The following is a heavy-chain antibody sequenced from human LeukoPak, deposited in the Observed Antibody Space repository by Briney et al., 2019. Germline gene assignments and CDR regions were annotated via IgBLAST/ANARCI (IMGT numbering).Heavy chain of an antibody. CDR2: TYYRSKWYY. CDR1: GDSLSPSSAA. V-gene: IGHV6-1*01. Sequence: SHTLSLTCAISGDSLSPSSAAWTWLRQSPSGGLVWLARTYYRSKWYYDFAVSVQSRININPDTSKDQFSLQLNSVTPEDTAVYYCARDGSYFDCWGQGTLVTVSS. CDR3: ARDGSYFDC. J-gene: IGHJ4*02.